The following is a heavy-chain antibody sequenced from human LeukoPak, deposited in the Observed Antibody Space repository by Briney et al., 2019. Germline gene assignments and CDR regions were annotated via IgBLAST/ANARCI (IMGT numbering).Heavy chain of an antibody. Sequence: GGSLRLSCIASGFTFSSFYMLWVRQVPGKGRVWVSRIHTDGTNTNYADSVRGRFTISRDNAKNTLYLQMNSLRVEDTGVYYCARGIYGDPVAFDYWGQGILVTVSS. V-gene: IGHV3-74*01. D-gene: IGHD4-17*01. CDR3: ARGIYGDPVAFDY. J-gene: IGHJ4*02. CDR2: IHTDGTNT. CDR1: GFTFSSFY.